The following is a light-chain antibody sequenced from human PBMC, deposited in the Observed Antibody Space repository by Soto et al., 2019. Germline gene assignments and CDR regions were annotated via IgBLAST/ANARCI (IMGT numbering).Light chain of an antibody. J-gene: IGLJ2*01. CDR3: SSDTSSSTLVV. CDR1: SSDVGGYNY. Sequence: QSALTQPASVSGSPGQSITISCNGTSSDVGGYNYVSWYQQHPGKAPKLMIYDVSNRPSGVSNRFSGSKSGNTASLTISGLQAEDEADYYCSSDTSSSTLVVFGGGTKLTVL. V-gene: IGLV2-14*01. CDR2: DVS.